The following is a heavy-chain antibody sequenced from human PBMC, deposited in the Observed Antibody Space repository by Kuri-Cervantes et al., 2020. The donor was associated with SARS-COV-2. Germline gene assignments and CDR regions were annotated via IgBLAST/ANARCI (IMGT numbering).Heavy chain of an antibody. CDR2: ISYDGSKK. V-gene: IGHV3-30-3*01. CDR1: GCTFSRYA. CDR3: ARDRVGVHDS. Sequence: GESLKISCAASGCTFSRYAMHWVRQAPGKGLEWVAVISYDGSKKDYTASGKGRFTISRDNSQNTLYLQMKSLRTEDTALYYCARDRVGVHDSWGQGTLVTVSS. J-gene: IGHJ4*02. D-gene: IGHD2-21*01.